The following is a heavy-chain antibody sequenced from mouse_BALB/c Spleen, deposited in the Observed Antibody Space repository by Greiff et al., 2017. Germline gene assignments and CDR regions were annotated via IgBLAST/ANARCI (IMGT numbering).Heavy chain of an antibody. CDR1: GFTFSSFG. Sequence: EVKLQESGGGLVQPGGSRKLSCAASGFTFSSFGMHWVRQAPEKGLEWVAYISSGSSTIYYADTVKGRFTISRDNPKNTLFLQMTSLRSEDTAMYYCARSRDPYYFDYWGQGTTLTVSS. J-gene: IGHJ2*01. CDR2: ISSGSSTI. CDR3: ARSRDPYYFDY. V-gene: IGHV5-17*02.